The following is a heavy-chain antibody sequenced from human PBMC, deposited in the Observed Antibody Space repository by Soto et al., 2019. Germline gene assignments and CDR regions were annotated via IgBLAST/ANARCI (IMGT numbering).Heavy chain of an antibody. CDR1: GGSISSYY. D-gene: IGHD1-26*01. V-gene: IGHV4-59*12. J-gene: IGHJ4*02. Sequence: PSETLSLTCTVSGGSISSYYWSWIRQPPGKGLEWIGYIYYSGSTNYNPSLKSRLTLSVDTSKNQFSLKLISVTAADTAVYYCARERIVGAAIGGADCWGQGTLVTVSS. CDR3: ARERIVGAAIGGADC. CDR2: IYYSGST.